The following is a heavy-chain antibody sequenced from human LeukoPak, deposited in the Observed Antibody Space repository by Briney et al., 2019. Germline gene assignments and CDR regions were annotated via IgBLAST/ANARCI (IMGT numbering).Heavy chain of an antibody. V-gene: IGHV4-39*07. D-gene: IGHD1-26*01. CDR1: GGSISSSSHY. Sequence: SETLSLTCTVSGGSISSSSHYWGWIRQPPGKGLEWIGSMYYRGSTYHNPSLKSRVTISVDTSKNQFSLKLSSVTAADTAVYYCATTTIRLGYWGQGTLVTVSS. J-gene: IGHJ4*02. CDR3: ATTTIRLGY. CDR2: MYYRGST.